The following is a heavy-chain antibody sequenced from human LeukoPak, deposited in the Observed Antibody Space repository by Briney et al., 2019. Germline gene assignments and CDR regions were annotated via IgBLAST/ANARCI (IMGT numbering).Heavy chain of an antibody. V-gene: IGHV5-10-1*01. Sequence: GESLKISCKGSGYTFSSYWITWVRQMPGKGLEWMGRIDPSDSYSNYSPSFHGHVTISADKSFTTAYLQWSSLKASDTAMYYCARASGGDRPDFDSWGQETLVTVSS. D-gene: IGHD6-6*01. CDR3: ARASGGDRPDFDS. CDR2: IDPSDSYS. J-gene: IGHJ4*02. CDR1: GYTFSSYW.